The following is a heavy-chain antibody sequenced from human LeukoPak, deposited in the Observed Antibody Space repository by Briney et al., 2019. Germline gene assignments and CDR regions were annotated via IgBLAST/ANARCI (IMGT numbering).Heavy chain of an antibody. Sequence: PGGSLRLSCAASGFMFSSYGMHWVRQAPGKGLEWVAFIRYDGSDKYYVDSVKGRFTISRDNSKNTLYLQMNSLRAEDTAVYYCAKIGEGGTWSDYWGQGTLVTVSS. J-gene: IGHJ4*02. CDR1: GFMFSSYG. V-gene: IGHV3-30*02. CDR2: IRYDGSDK. D-gene: IGHD1-26*01. CDR3: AKIGEGGTWSDY.